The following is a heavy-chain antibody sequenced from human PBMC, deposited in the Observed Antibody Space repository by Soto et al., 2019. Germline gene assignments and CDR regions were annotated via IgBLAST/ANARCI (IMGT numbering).Heavy chain of an antibody. Sequence: PSETLSLTCTVSGGSISSGDYYWSWIRQHPGKGLEWIGGIYYGGVTYYNPSLKSRVTISVDTSKNQFSLKLSSVTAADTAVYYCAREGGIVGATAADYWGQGTLVTVSS. CDR2: IYYGGVT. J-gene: IGHJ4*02. V-gene: IGHV4-31*03. CDR3: AREGGIVGATAADY. D-gene: IGHD1-26*01. CDR1: GGSISSGDYY.